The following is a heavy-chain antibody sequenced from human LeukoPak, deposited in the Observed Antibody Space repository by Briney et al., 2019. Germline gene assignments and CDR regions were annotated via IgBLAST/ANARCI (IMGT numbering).Heavy chain of an antibody. CDR2: IIPIFGTA. J-gene: IGHJ3*02. Sequence: SVKVSCKASGGTFSSYAISWVRQAPGQGLEWMGGIIPIFGTANYAQKFQGRVTITADESTSTAYMELSSLRFEDTAVYYCARESHYGSGSAAFDIWGQGTMVTVSS. D-gene: IGHD3-10*01. V-gene: IGHV1-69*01. CDR1: GGTFSSYA. CDR3: ARESHYGSGSAAFDI.